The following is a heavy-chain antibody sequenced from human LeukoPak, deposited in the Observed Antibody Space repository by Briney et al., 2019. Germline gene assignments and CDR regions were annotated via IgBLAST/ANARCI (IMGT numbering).Heavy chain of an antibody. V-gene: IGHV4-4*07. CDR1: GGSISGYY. Sequence: SETLSLTCTVPGGSISGYYWNWIRQPAGKGLEWVGRINTSGSTNVNPSLRGRVTMSVDTSKNQFSLKLSSLTAADTAVYYCARSDPRRATSWGDAFDIWGQGTMVTVSS. CDR3: ARSDPRRATSWGDAFDI. CDR2: INTSGST. D-gene: IGHD7-27*01. J-gene: IGHJ3*02.